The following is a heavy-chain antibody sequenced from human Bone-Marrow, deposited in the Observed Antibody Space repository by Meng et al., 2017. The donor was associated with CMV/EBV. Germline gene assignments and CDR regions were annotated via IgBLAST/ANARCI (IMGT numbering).Heavy chain of an antibody. J-gene: IGHJ4*02. CDR1: GYTVSTYF. V-gene: IGHV1-2*02. CDR2: LNPYSGDT. CDR3: TRVGDSGFGLDY. D-gene: IGHD2-21*02. Sequence: QVQLVQSGAEVKKPGAPVKVSCKASGYTVSTYFIHWFRQAPGQGLQWMGWLNPYSGDTHFAQKFQGRVTMTSDTSTNAVYMDLSSLSYDDTAIYFCTRVGDSGFGLDYWGQGTLVTVSS.